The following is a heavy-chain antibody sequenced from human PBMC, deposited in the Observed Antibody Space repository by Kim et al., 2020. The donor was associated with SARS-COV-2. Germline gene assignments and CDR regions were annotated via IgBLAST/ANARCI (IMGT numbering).Heavy chain of an antibody. CDR3: ARDRVRFLEWLSQTADNYGMDV. D-gene: IGHD3-3*01. J-gene: IGHJ6*02. Sequence: SETLSLTCTVSGGSISSYYWSWIRQPAGKGLEWIGRIYTSGSTNYNPSLKSRVTMSVDTSKNQFSLKLSSVTAADTAVYYCARDRVRFLEWLSQTADNYGMDVWGQGTTVTVSS. CDR2: IYTSGST. CDR1: GGSISSYY. V-gene: IGHV4-4*07.